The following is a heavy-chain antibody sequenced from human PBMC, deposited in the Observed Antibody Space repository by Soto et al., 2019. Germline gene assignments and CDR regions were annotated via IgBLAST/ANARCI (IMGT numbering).Heavy chain of an antibody. V-gene: IGHV5-51*01. CDR1: GYSFTSYW. CDR2: IYPGDSDT. J-gene: IGHJ6*02. Sequence: GESLKISCKGSGYSFTSYWINWMRQMPGKGLEWMGIIYPGDSDTRYSPSFQGQVTISADKSIDTAYLQWRSLKASDTAVYYCARHHGSPGSYFGLDVWGQGTTVTVSS. D-gene: IGHD6-13*01. CDR3: ARHHGSPGSYFGLDV.